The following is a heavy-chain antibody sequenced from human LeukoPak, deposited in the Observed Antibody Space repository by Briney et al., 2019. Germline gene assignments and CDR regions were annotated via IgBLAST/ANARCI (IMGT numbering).Heavy chain of an antibody. CDR1: GFTFSSYE. V-gene: IGHV3-48*03. CDR3: ARHDYAGNSGDY. Sequence: PGGSLRLSRAASGFTFSSYEMNWVRQAPGKGLEWVSYISSSGRTIYYADSVKGRFTISRGNAKNSLYLQMNSLRDEDTAVYYCARHDYAGNSGDYWGQGTLVTVSS. D-gene: IGHD4-23*01. CDR2: ISSSGRTI. J-gene: IGHJ4*02.